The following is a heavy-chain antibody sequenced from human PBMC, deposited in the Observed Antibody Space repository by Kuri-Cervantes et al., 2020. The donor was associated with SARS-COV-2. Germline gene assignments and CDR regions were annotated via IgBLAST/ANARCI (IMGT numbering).Heavy chain of an antibody. CDR1: GFTFSSYA. D-gene: IGHD2-15*01. CDR3: AKWGGYCSGGSCSLPFQH. V-gene: IGHV3-23*01. CDR2: ISGSGGST. Sequence: GGSLRLSCAAFGFTFSSYAMSWVRQAPGKGLEWVSAISGSGGSTYYADSVKGRFTISRDNSKNTLYLQMNSLRAEDTAVYYCAKWGGYCSGGSCSLPFQHWGQGTLVTVSS. J-gene: IGHJ1*01.